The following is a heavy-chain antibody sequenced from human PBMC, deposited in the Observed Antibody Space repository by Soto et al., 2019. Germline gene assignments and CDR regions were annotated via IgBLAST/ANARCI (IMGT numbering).Heavy chain of an antibody. Sequence: PGGSLRLSCAVSGFTFSSYWMSWVRQAPGRGPEWVATIAHDGSEKFYVDSVKGRFTISRDNTKNSLYLQMNSLRAEDTAVYYCARESNAHFDYWGQGTMVTVSS. CDR3: ARESNAHFDY. D-gene: IGHD7-27*01. J-gene: IGHJ4*02. CDR1: GFTFSSYW. V-gene: IGHV3-7*01. CDR2: IAHDGSEK.